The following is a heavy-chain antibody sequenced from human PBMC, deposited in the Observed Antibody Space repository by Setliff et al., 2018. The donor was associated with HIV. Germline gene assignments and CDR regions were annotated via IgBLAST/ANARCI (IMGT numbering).Heavy chain of an antibody. Sequence: PGGSLRLSCAASGFNFDDYTMHWVRQAPGKGLEWVSLISWDGGSTYYADSVKGRFTISRDNSKNTLYLQMDSLRADDTAVYYCARETYYYVGGLDVWGQGTTVTVSS. CDR3: ARETYYYVGGLDV. J-gene: IGHJ6*02. CDR1: GFNFDDYT. V-gene: IGHV3-43*01. D-gene: IGHD3-10*02. CDR2: ISWDGGST.